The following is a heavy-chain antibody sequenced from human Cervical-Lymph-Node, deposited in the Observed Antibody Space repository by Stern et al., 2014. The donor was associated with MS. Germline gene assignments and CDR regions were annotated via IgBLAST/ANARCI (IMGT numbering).Heavy chain of an antibody. CDR3: AKDPRIYDSCGFLDA. V-gene: IGHV3-30*18. D-gene: IGHD3-22*01. CDR1: GFTFSLYD. CDR2: ISYDGDNK. J-gene: IGHJ5*02. Sequence: VQLVESGGGVVQPGRSLRLSCAASGFTFSLYDMHWVRQAPGKGLEWVAAISYDGDNKFYTDSVKGRFTISRDSSKSTLYLQLHSLGPEDTAIYFCAKDPRIYDSCGFLDALGQGTVVTGSS.